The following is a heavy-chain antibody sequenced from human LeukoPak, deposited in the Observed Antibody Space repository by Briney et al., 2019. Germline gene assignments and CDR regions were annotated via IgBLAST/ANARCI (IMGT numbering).Heavy chain of an antibody. D-gene: IGHD2-15*01. Sequence: ASVKVSCKASGYTFTNFYIHWVRPAPGQGLVWMGRINPSSGTTDYTQKFQGRVTMTRDTSTSTVYMELSSLTSEDTAVYYCARTMADGGTNYWGQGALVTVSS. J-gene: IGHJ4*02. CDR3: ARTMADGGTNY. V-gene: IGHV1-46*01. CDR1: GYTFTNFY. CDR2: INPSSGTT.